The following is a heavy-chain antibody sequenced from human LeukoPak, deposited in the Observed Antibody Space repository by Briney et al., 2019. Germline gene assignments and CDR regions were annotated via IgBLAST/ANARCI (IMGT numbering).Heavy chain of an antibody. V-gene: IGHV3-30*02. CDR1: GFTFSNFG. CDR3: AKEQPSYSSGYRNFDY. Sequence: SGGSLRLSCVASGFTFSNFGMHWVRQAPGKGLEWVAFIRHDESNNYCADSVKGRFTISRDNSKNTLYLQMNSLRAEDTAVYYCAKEQPSYSSGYRNFDYWGQGTLVTVSS. J-gene: IGHJ4*02. CDR2: IRHDESNN. D-gene: IGHD5-12*01.